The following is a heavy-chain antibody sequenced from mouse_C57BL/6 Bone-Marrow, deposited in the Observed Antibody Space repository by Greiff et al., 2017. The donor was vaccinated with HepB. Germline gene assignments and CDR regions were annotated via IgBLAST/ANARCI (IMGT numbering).Heavy chain of an antibody. J-gene: IGHJ2*01. D-gene: IGHD2-4*01. CDR2: INPYNGGT. CDR1: GYTFTDYY. Sequence: EVQLQQSGPVLVKPGASVKMSCKASGYTFTDYYMNWVKQSHGKSLEWIGVINPYNGGTSYNQKFKGKATLTVDKSSSTAYMELNSLTSEDSAVYYCARYPIYYDLYWGQGTTLTVSS. CDR3: ARYPIYYDLY. V-gene: IGHV1-19*01.